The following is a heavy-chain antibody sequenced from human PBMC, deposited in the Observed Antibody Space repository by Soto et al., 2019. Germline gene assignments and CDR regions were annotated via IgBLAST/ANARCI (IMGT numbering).Heavy chain of an antibody. D-gene: IGHD6-19*01. CDR2: IIPIFGTA. Sequence: QVQLVQSGAEVKKPGSSVKVSCKASGGTFSSYAISWVRQAPGQGLEWMGGIIPIFGTANYAQKFQGRVTITADESTSTAYMELSSLRSEDTAVYYCARGEWYSSGWYNYYYGMDVWGQGTTVTVSS. V-gene: IGHV1-69*12. J-gene: IGHJ6*02. CDR3: ARGEWYSSGWYNYYYGMDV. CDR1: GGTFSSYA.